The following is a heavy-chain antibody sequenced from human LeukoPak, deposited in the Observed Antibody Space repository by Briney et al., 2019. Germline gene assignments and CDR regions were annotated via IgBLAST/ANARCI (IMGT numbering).Heavy chain of an antibody. CDR2: IYYSGST. V-gene: IGHV4-59*01. J-gene: IGHJ3*02. CDR3: ARESNLFRVADDAFDI. CDR1: GGSISSYY. Sequence: SETLSLTCTVSGGSISSYYWSWIRQPPGKGLEWIVYIYYSGSTNYNPSLKSRVTISVDTSKNQFSLKLSSVTAADTAVYYCARESNLFRVADDAFDIWGQGTMVTVSS. D-gene: IGHD3-3*01.